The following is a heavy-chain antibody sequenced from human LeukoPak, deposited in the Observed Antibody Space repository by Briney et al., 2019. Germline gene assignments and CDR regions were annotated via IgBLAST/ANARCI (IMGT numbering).Heavy chain of an antibody. Sequence: ASXKVSCKASGYTFTSYGISWVRQAPGQGLEWMGWISAYNGNTNYAQKLQGRVTMTTDTSTSTAYMELRSLRSDDTAVYYCARGLVPAAIPGAFDIWGQGTMVTVSS. J-gene: IGHJ3*02. D-gene: IGHD2-2*02. CDR3: ARGLVPAAIPGAFDI. CDR1: GYTFTSYG. CDR2: ISAYNGNT. V-gene: IGHV1-18*01.